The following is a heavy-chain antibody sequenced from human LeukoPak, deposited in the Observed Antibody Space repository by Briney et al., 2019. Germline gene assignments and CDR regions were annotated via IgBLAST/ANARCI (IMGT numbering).Heavy chain of an antibody. CDR2: IYPGDSDT. CDR1: GFRFASSW. J-gene: IGHJ3*01. CDR3: ARDLAATEDAFDF. Sequence: GESLKISCQTSGFRFASSWIGRVRQTPGKGLEWMGIIYPGDSDTRYSPPFQGQVTISVDKSTNTAYLQWSSLKASDTAMYYCARDLAATEDAFDFWGQGTMVTVSS. V-gene: IGHV5-51*01. D-gene: IGHD2-15*01.